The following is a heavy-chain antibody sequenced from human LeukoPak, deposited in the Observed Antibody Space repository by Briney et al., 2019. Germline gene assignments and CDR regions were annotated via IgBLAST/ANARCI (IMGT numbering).Heavy chain of an antibody. J-gene: IGHJ4*02. CDR1: GFTFDDYA. V-gene: IGHV3-21*06. CDR3: ATETNGRHYDY. CDR2: IGPTGSDR. Sequence: GRSLRLSCAASGFTFDDYAMHWVRQAPGKGLEWVASIGPTGSDRYHADSIKGRFTISRDNANNFLYLQMNSLRAEDTAVYYCATETNGRHYDYWGQGTLLTVSS. D-gene: IGHD1-14*01.